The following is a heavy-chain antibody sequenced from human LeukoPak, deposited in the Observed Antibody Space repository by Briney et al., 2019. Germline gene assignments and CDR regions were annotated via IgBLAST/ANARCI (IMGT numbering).Heavy chain of an antibody. J-gene: IGHJ4*02. CDR1: GFTFSSYW. CDR2: IKQDGSDK. CDR3: ARAEEQRWGYVDY. Sequence: PGGSLRLTCAASGFTFSSYWMTWVRQAPGKGLEWVANIKQDGSDKYYVDSVKGRFTISRDNAKNSLYLQMNSLRDEDTAVYYCARAEEQRWGYVDYWGRGTLVTVSS. V-gene: IGHV3-7*04. D-gene: IGHD5-24*01.